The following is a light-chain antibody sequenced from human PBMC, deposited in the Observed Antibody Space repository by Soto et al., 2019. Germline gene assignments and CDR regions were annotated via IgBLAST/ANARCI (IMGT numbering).Light chain of an antibody. V-gene: IGKV1-39*01. CDR3: QQSYSMPPT. CDR2: AAS. J-gene: IGKJ4*01. Sequence: DIQMTQSPSSLSASVGDRVTITCRASQSISSYLNWYQQKPGKAPKLLIYAASSLQSGVPSRFSGSGSGTDFTLTISSLQPEDSATYYCQQSYSMPPTFGGGTKVEIK. CDR1: QSISSY.